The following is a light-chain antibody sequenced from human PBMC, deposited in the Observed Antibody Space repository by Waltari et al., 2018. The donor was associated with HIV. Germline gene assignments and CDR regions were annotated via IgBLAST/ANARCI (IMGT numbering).Light chain of an antibody. J-gene: IGKJ2*01. V-gene: IGKV1-5*03. CDR1: QNIDNW. Sequence: IQMTQSPSNLSASVGDAVILTCRASQNIDNWLAWYPQRPGRAPKLLMSMTSVLETGVPSRFRGSGSGTTFTLTINSLQPDDFGTYYCQQYSTHYGFGQGTRVE. CDR3: QQYSTHYG. CDR2: MTS.